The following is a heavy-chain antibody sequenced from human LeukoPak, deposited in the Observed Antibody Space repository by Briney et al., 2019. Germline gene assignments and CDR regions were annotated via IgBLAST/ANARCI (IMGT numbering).Heavy chain of an antibody. J-gene: IGHJ3*02. Sequence: SETLSLTCTVSGGSISSNNYYWGWIRQPPGKGLEWIGSIYYSGSTYYNPSLKSRVTISVDTSKNQFSLKLSSVTAADTAVYYCARHSYYDSSGYYNDAFDIWGQGTMVTVSS. CDR2: IYYSGST. CDR1: GGSISSNNYY. V-gene: IGHV4-39*01. D-gene: IGHD3-22*01. CDR3: ARHSYYDSSGYYNDAFDI.